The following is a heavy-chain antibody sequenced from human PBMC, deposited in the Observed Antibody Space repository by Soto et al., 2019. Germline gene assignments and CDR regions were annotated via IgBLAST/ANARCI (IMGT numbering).Heavy chain of an antibody. Sequence: PGGSLRLSCAASGFTFSSYAMHWVRQAPGKGLEWVAVISYDGSNKYYADSVKGRFTIPRDNSKNTLYLQMNSLRAEDTAVYYCARASITMVRGALDYWGQGTLVTVSS. CDR1: GFTFSSYA. CDR2: ISYDGSNK. J-gene: IGHJ4*02. V-gene: IGHV3-30-3*01. D-gene: IGHD3-10*01. CDR3: ARASITMVRGALDY.